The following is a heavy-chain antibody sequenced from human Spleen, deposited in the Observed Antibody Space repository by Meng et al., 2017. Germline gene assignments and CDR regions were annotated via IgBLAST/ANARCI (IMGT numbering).Heavy chain of an antibody. Sequence: GESLKISCVASGFTFSDHYMDWVRQAPGKGLEWLGRSGNKANRYITEYAASVKGRFTISRDDSKNSLHLQTNSLKTDDTAVYFCARERYYDSSAYGWGWYFDLWGRGTLVTVSS. D-gene: IGHD3-22*01. J-gene: IGHJ2*01. CDR1: GFTFSDHY. V-gene: IGHV3-72*01. CDR2: SGNKANRYIT. CDR3: ARERYYDSSAYGWGWYFDL.